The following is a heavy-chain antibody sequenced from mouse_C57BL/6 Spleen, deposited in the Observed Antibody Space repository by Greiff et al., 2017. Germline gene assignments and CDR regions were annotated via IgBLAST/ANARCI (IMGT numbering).Heavy chain of an antibody. J-gene: IGHJ2*01. CDR2: IHPSGSDT. CDR3: AIDDGFDY. D-gene: IGHD2-3*01. Sequence: VQLQQPGAELVKPGASVKVSCKASGYTFTSYLLHWVKQRPGQGLEWIGRIHPSGSDTNYNQKFKGKATLTVDKSSSTAYMQLSSLTSEDSAVYYGAIDDGFDYWGQGTTLTVAS. V-gene: IGHV1-74*01. CDR1: GYTFTSYL.